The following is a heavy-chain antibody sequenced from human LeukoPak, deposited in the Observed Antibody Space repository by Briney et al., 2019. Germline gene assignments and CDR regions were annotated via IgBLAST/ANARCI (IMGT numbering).Heavy chain of an antibody. D-gene: IGHD6-6*01. CDR2: ISGSGGST. CDR3: AKGGGSFYDY. V-gene: IGHV3-23*01. J-gene: IGHJ4*02. Sequence: PGGSLRLSCAASGFAFSNYAMNWVRQAPGKGLEWVSAISGSGGSTYYADSVKGRFTISRDNSKNTLYLQMNSLRAEDTAVYYCAKGGGSFYDYWGQGTLVTVSS. CDR1: GFAFSNYA.